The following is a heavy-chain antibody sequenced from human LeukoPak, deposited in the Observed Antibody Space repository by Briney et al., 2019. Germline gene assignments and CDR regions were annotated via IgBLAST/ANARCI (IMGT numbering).Heavy chain of an antibody. CDR3: ARVGYSYGYVFDY. CDR2: IYYSGST. Sequence: PSETLSLTCTVAGGSISSYYWSWIRQPPGEGLGWIGYIYYSGSTNYNPSLKSRVTISVDTSKNQFSLKLSSVTAADTAVYYCARVGYSYGYVFDYWGLGTLVTVSS. D-gene: IGHD5-18*01. V-gene: IGHV4-59*01. CDR1: GGSISSYY. J-gene: IGHJ4*02.